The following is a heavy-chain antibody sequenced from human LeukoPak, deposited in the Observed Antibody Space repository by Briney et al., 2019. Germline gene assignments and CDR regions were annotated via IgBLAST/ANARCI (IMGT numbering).Heavy chain of an antibody. V-gene: IGHV4-59*12. J-gene: IGHJ4*02. Sequence: PSETLSLTCTVSGGSISSYYWSWIRQPPGKGLEWIGYIYYSGSTNYNPSLKSRVTISVDTSKNQFSLKLSSVTAADTAVYYCARMAAMVTPDYWGQGTLVTVSS. CDR3: ARMAAMVTPDY. CDR2: IYYSGST. CDR1: GGSISSYY. D-gene: IGHD5-18*01.